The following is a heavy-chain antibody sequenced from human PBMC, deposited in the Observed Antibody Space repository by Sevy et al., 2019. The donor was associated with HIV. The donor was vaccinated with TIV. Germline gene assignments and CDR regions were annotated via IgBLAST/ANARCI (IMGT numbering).Heavy chain of an antibody. V-gene: IGHV3-66*01. Sequence: GSLRLSCAASGLSVSDNYMNWVRQAPGKGLELVSVIYSDGRIYYPDSVKGRFSISRDNSKNTLYLHMKSLRPEDTAVYYCARDRYYDASGYYYYYYGMDVWGQGTTVTVSS. D-gene: IGHD3-22*01. CDR1: GLSVSDNY. CDR2: IYSDGRI. J-gene: IGHJ6*02. CDR3: ARDRYYDASGYYYYYYGMDV.